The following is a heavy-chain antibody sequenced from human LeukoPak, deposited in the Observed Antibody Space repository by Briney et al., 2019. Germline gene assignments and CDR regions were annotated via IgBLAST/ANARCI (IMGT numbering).Heavy chain of an antibody. CDR2: INPNSGGT. CDR3: ARDLLRVWSGYYPDY. D-gene: IGHD3-3*01. CDR1: GYTFTGYY. Sequence: ASVKVSCKASGYTFTGYYMHWVRQAPGQGLEWMGWINPNSGGTNYAQKFQGRVTMTRDTPISTAYMELSRLRSDDTAVYYCARDLLRVWSGYYPDYWGQGTLVTVSS. V-gene: IGHV1-2*02. J-gene: IGHJ4*02.